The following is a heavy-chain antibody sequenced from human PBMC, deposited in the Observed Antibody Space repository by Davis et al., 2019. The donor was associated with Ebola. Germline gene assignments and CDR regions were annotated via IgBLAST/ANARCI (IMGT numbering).Heavy chain of an antibody. CDR3: ARIRPRTRYCSGESCYSFLDY. J-gene: IGHJ4*02. CDR2: IYHSGNT. V-gene: IGHV4-4*02. D-gene: IGHD2-15*01. CDR1: GCSISSNNW. Sequence: SETLSLTCAVSGCSISSNNWWSWVRQPPGKGLEWIGEIYHSGNTHYNPSLKSRVTISVDTSKNQFSLNLTSVTAADTAVYYCARIRPRTRYCSGESCYSFLDYWGQGDLVTVSS.